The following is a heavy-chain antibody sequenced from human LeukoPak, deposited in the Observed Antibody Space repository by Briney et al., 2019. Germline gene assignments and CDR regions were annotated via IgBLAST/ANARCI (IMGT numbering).Heavy chain of an antibody. Sequence: SETLSLTCTVSGGSISSYYWSWIRQPAGKGLEWIGRIYSSGSSNYNPSLKGRVTMSVDTSKNQFSLKLTSVTAADTAVYYCARINSGSFDYWGQGTLVTVSS. D-gene: IGHD1-26*01. J-gene: IGHJ4*02. CDR1: GGSISSYY. CDR2: IYSSGSS. V-gene: IGHV4-4*07. CDR3: ARINSGSFDY.